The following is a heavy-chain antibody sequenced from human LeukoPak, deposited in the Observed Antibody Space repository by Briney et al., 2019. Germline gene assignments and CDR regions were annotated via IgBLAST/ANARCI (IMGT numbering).Heavy chain of an antibody. J-gene: IGHJ6*03. D-gene: IGHD6-13*01. Sequence: ASVKVSCKASGGTFSSYAISWVRQAPGQGLEWMGGIIPIFGTANYAQKFQGRVTITADKSTSTAYMELSSLRSEDTAVYYCARVPIAAAGMLTGRDYYYYYMDVWGKETTVTVSS. CDR2: IIPIFGTA. CDR1: GGTFSSYA. V-gene: IGHV1-69*06. CDR3: ARVPIAAAGMLTGRDYYYYYMDV.